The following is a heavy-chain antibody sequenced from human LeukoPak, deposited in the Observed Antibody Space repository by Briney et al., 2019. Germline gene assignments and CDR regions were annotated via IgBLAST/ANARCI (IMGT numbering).Heavy chain of an antibody. D-gene: IGHD1-26*01. Sequence: PGESLGLSCAASGFTVSSSFMTWIRQAPGKGLEWVSVTYSDGTTYYADSVKGRFTISRDNSKNTLDLQMNSLRADDTATYYCAKEKRNLRGARDAIDIWGQGTLVTVSA. J-gene: IGHJ3*02. CDR1: GFTVSSSF. V-gene: IGHV3-53*01. CDR3: AKEKRNLRGARDAIDI. CDR2: TYSDGTT.